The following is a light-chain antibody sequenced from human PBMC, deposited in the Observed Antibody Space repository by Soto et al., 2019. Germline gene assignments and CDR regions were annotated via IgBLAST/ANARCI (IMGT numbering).Light chain of an antibody. CDR2: GTS. CDR3: QQYGVSPAT. J-gene: IGKJ4*01. Sequence: EIVLTQSPGILSLSPGDGATLSCRASQSVSSNYLAWYQQNPGQAPRLLIYGTSTRASGIPDRFNGSGSGTDFTLTITRLEPEDFAVYFCQQYGVSPATFGGGTKVDIK. CDR1: QSVSSNY. V-gene: IGKV3-20*01.